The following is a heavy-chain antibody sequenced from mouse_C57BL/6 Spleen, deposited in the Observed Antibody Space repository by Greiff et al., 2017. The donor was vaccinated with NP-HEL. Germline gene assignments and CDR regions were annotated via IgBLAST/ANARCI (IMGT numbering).Heavy chain of an antibody. D-gene: IGHD1-1*01. CDR2: IDPSDRYT. J-gene: IGHJ2*01. V-gene: IGHV1-50*01. CDR1: GYTFTSYW. CDR3: ARILRGSFDY. Sequence: VQLQQPGAELVKPGASVKLSCKASGYTFTSYWMQWVKQRPGQGLEWIGEIDPSDRYTNYNQKFKGKATLTVDTSSRTAYMQLSSLTSEDSAVYYCARILRGSFDYWGQGTTLTVSS.